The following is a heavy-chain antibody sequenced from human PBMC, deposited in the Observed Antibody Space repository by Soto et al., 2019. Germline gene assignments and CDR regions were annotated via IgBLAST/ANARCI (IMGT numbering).Heavy chain of an antibody. CDR2: ISGSGGGT. D-gene: IGHD2-15*01. CDR1: GFSFSTYS. Sequence: GGSLRLSCAASGFSFSTYSMAWVRQTPGKGLAWVSSISGSGGGTSYADSVKGRFTISRDNSKNTLSLEMSSLRVEDTGVYYCARDQRGFNRPADYWGQGALVTVSS. V-gene: IGHV3-23*01. CDR3: ARDQRGFNRPADY. J-gene: IGHJ4*02.